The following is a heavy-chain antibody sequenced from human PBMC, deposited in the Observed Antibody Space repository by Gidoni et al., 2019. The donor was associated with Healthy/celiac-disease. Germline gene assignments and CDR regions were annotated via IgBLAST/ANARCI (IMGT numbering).Heavy chain of an antibody. D-gene: IGHD6-19*01. CDR2: VYYSGST. J-gene: IGHJ4*02. CDR3: ARDVGSGWPYYFDY. V-gene: IGHV4-59*01. Sequence: QVQLQESGPGLVKPSETLSLTCTVSGGSISSYYWSWIRQPPGKGLDWIGCVYYSGSTNYNPSLKSRVTISVDTSKNQFSLKLSSVTAADTAVYYCARDVGSGWPYYFDYWGQGTLVTVSS. CDR1: GGSISSYY.